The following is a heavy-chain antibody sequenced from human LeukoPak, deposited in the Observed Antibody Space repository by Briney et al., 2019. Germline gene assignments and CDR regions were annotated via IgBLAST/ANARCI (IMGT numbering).Heavy chain of an antibody. CDR3: ARGQLRLRHRGFDP. CDR2: INPNSGGT. Sequence: GASVKVSCKASGYTFTGYYMHWVRQAPGQGLEWMGWINPNSGGTNYAQKFQGRVTMTRDTSISTAYMELSSLRSDDTAVYYCARGQLRLRHRGFDPWGQGTLVTVSS. V-gene: IGHV1-2*02. J-gene: IGHJ5*02. D-gene: IGHD4-17*01. CDR1: GYTFTGYY.